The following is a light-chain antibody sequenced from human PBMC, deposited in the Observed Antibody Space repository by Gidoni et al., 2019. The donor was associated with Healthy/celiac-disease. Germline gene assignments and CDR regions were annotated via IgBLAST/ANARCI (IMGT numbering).Light chain of an antibody. CDR1: QSVSSN. V-gene: IGKV3-15*01. CDR3: QQYNNWPPLT. J-gene: IGKJ4*01. CDR2: GAS. Sequence: EIVMPQSPATLSVSPGERATLSCRASQSVSSNLAWYHQKPGQAPRLLIYGASTRATGIPARFSGSGSGTEFTLTISSLQSEDFAVYYCQQYNNWPPLTFGGGTKVEIK.